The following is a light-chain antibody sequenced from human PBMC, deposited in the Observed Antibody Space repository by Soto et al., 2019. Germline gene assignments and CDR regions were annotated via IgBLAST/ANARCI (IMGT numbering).Light chain of an antibody. J-gene: IGKJ5*01. CDR3: KQYKEWPPFT. Sequence: EIVMTQSPVTLSVSPGERAILSCRASQSVSTKLAWYQQKPGQAPRLLIYDASTRATGIPARFSGSGSGTEFTLSISSLQSEDFAVYYCKQYKEWPPFTFGQGTRLEIK. V-gene: IGKV3-15*01. CDR2: DAS. CDR1: QSVSTK.